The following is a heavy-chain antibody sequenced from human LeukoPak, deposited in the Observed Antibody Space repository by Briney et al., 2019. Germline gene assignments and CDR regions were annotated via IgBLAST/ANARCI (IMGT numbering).Heavy chain of an antibody. V-gene: IGHV3-21*01. J-gene: IGHJ1*01. Sequence: GGSLRLSCAASGFTFSSYSMTWVRQAPGKGLEWVSSISSSGNYIYSADSVKGRFTISRDNAKNSLYLQVNSLRAEDTAVYYCARGDYYDSSGYKLKMGFQHWGQGTLVTVSS. CDR2: ISSSGNYI. D-gene: IGHD3-22*01. CDR1: GFTFSSYS. CDR3: ARGDYYDSSGYKLKMGFQH.